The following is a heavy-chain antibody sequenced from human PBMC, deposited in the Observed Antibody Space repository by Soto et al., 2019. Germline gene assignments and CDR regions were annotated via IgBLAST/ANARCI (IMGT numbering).Heavy chain of an antibody. CDR2: IWYDGSDQ. CDR3: ARGARAVAGPQGMDV. J-gene: IGHJ6*02. CDR1: GFTFSNYA. Sequence: GGSLRLSCAPTGFTFSNYAMHWVRQAPGKGLEWVAVIWYDGSDQFYADSVKGRFTISRNNYMNTLSLHMSSLRVEDTAVYFCARGARAVAGPQGMDVWGQGTAVTVSS. V-gene: IGHV3-33*01. D-gene: IGHD6-19*01.